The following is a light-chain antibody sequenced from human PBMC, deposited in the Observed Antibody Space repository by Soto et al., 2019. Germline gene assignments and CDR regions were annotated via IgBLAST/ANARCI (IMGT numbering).Light chain of an antibody. J-gene: IGKJ4*01. V-gene: IGKV3-11*01. Sequence: EIVLTQSPATQSLSPGERATLSCRASQSVSNYLAWYQQKPGQAPRLLIYDASNRATGIPARFSGSGSGTDFNLTISSLEPEDFAVYYCQQRSNWPLLTFGGGTKVEIK. CDR2: DAS. CDR3: QQRSNWPLLT. CDR1: QSVSNY.